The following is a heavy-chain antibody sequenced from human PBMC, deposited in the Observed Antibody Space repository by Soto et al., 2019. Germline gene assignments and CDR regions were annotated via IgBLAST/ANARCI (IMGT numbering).Heavy chain of an antibody. V-gene: IGHV1-69*06. Sequence: QVQLVQSGAEVKKPGSSVKVSCKASGGTFSSYAISWVRQAPGQGLEWMGGIIPIFGTANYAQKFQGRVTITADKSTSTAYMELSSLRSEDTAVHYCARGQGWIQLWLKSYYYGMDVWGQGTTVTVSS. CDR1: GGTFSSYA. CDR3: ARGQGWIQLWLKSYYYGMDV. D-gene: IGHD5-18*01. CDR2: IIPIFGTA. J-gene: IGHJ6*02.